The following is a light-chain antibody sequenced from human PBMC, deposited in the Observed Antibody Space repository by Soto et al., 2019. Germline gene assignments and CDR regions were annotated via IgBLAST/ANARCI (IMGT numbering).Light chain of an antibody. J-gene: IGKJ1*01. CDR3: QQYGSAPLT. CDR2: GAS. CDR1: QSLSSTY. Sequence: EIVLTQSPGTLSLSPGERATLSCRASQSLSSTYLAWYQQKPGQAPRLLIYGASNRATGIPDRFSGSGSGTDFTLTINRLEPEDFAVYYCQQYGSAPLTFGKGTNVELK. V-gene: IGKV3-20*01.